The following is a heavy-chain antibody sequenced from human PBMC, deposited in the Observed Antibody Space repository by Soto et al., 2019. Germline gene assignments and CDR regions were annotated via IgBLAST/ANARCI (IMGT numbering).Heavy chain of an antibody. CDR3: AGPNRYGEVPEYYYGMDV. D-gene: IGHD4-17*01. Sequence: GGSLRLSCAASGFTFSSYGMHWVRQAPGKGLEWVAVIWYDGSNKYYADSVKGRFTISRDNSKNTLYLQMNSLRAEDTAVYYCAGPNRYGEVPEYYYGMDVWGQGTTVTVSS. CDR1: GFTFSSYG. J-gene: IGHJ6*02. CDR2: IWYDGSNK. V-gene: IGHV3-33*01.